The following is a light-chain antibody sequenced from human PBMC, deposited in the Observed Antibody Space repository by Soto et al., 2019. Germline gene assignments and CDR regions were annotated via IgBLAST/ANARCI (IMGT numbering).Light chain of an antibody. CDR3: MQATQFPHT. Sequence: DIVMTQTPLSSPVTLGQPASISCRSSRSLVHSDGNTYLSWLQQRPGQPPRILIYKISNRFSGVPDRFSVSGAGTDFTLKISRVEAEDVGVYYCMQATQFPHTFGQGTKVEIK. J-gene: IGKJ1*01. CDR1: RSLVHSDGNTY. CDR2: KIS. V-gene: IGKV2-24*01.